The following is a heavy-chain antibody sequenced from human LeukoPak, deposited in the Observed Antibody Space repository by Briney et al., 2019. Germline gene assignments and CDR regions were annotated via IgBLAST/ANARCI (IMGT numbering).Heavy chain of an antibody. CDR2: IYYSGST. CDR1: GGSISSYY. V-gene: IGHV4-59*01. CDR3: ARDRITMVRGVIISHWFDP. J-gene: IGHJ5*02. D-gene: IGHD3-10*01. Sequence: SETLSLTCTVSGGSISSYYWSWIRQPPGKGLEWLGYIYYSGSTNYNPSLKSRVTISVDTSKNQFSLKLSSVTAADTAVYYCARDRITMVRGVIISHWFDPWGQGTLVTVSS.